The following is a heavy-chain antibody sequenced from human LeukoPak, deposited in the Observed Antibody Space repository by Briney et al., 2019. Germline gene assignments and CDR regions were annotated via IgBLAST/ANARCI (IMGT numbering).Heavy chain of an antibody. V-gene: IGHV3-7*01. Sequence: GGSLRLSCAASGFTFSSYWMSWVRQAPGKGLEWVANIKQDGSEKYYVDSVKGRFTISRDNAKNSLYLQMNSLRAEDTAVYYCARDRRVSSSWYPEYWFDPWGQGTLVTVSS. D-gene: IGHD6-13*01. CDR2: IKQDGSEK. CDR3: ARDRRVSSSWYPEYWFDP. J-gene: IGHJ5*02. CDR1: GFTFSSYW.